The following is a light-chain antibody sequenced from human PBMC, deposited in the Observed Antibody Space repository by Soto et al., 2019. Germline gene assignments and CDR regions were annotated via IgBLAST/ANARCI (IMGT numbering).Light chain of an antibody. CDR1: QSVSRS. J-gene: IGKJ1*01. V-gene: IGKV3-20*01. CDR3: QQYGSSPRT. Sequence: EIVLTQSPATLSLSPGERATLSCRASQSVSRSLAWYQQKPGQAPRLLIYDASTRATGIPARFSGSGSGTDFTLTISRLEPEDFAVYYCQQYGSSPRTFGQGTKVDIK. CDR2: DAS.